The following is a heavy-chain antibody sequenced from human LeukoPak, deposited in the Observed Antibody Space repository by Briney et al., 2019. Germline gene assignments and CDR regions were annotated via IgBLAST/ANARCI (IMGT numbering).Heavy chain of an antibody. J-gene: IGHJ4*02. CDR1: GFTFSNYD. CDR2: ISDSGGST. CDR3: AKDVEDYDFWSGYLYYFDY. D-gene: IGHD3-3*01. Sequence: GGSLRLSCAASGFTFSNYDMSWVRQAPGKGLEWVSSISDSGGSTYYADSVKGRFTISRDNSKNTLYLQMNSLRAEDTAVYYCAKDVEDYDFWSGYLYYFDYWGQGTLVTVSS. V-gene: IGHV3-23*01.